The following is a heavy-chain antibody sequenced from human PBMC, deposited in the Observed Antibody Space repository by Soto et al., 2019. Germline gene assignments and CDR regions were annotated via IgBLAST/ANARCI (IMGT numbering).Heavy chain of an antibody. V-gene: IGHV3-30*18. J-gene: IGHJ6*02. CDR3: AKQLGYCSSTSCRDYYYGMDV. CDR2: ISYDGSNK. Sequence: PVGSVRLSCAASGFTFSNYGMHWVRQAPGKGLEWVAVISYDGSNKYYADSVKGRLTISRDNSKNTLYLQMNSLRTEDTAVYYCAKQLGYCSSTSCRDYYYGMDVWGRGTTVTVSS. D-gene: IGHD2-2*01. CDR1: GFTFSNYG.